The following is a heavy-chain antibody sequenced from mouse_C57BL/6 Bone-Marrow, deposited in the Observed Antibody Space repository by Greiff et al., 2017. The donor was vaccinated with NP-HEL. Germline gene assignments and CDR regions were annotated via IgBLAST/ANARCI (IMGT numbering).Heavy chain of an antibody. V-gene: IGHV1-47*01. CDR3: AISPYSYGSDWYFDV. Sequence: QVQLQQSGAELVKPGASVKMSCKASGYTFTTYPIEWMKQNHGKSLEWIGNFHPYNDDTKYNEKFKGKATLTVEKSSSTVYLELSRLTSDDSAVYYCAISPYSYGSDWYFDVWGTGTTVTVSS. CDR1: GYTFTTYP. J-gene: IGHJ1*03. D-gene: IGHD1-1*01. CDR2: FHPYNDDT.